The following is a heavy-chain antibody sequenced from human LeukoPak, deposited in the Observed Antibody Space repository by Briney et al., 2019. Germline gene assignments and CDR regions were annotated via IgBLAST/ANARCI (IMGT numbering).Heavy chain of an antibody. D-gene: IGHD2-15*01. Sequence: ASVKVSCKTSGYTFTGYYMHWVRQAPGQGLEWMGWINPNSGNTGYAQKFQGRVTMTRNTSISTAYMELSSLRSEDTAVYYCARALGYCSGGSCYRKYYFDYWGQGTLVTVSS. V-gene: IGHV1-8*02. CDR1: GYTFTGYY. CDR2: INPNSGNT. CDR3: ARALGYCSGGSCYRKYYFDY. J-gene: IGHJ4*02.